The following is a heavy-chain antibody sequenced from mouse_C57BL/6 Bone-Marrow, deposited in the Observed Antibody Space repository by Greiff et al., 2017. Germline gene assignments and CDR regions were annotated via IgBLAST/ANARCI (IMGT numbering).Heavy chain of an antibody. Sequence: VQLQQPGAELVKPGASVKLSCKASGYTFTSYWMQWVKQRPGQGLEWIGEIDPSDSYTNYNQKFKGKATLTVDTSSSTAYMQLGSLTSEDSAVYYCARGIYDGLFYFDYWGQGTTLTVSS. V-gene: IGHV1-50*01. CDR3: ARGIYDGLFYFDY. J-gene: IGHJ2*01. D-gene: IGHD2-3*01. CDR2: IDPSDSYT. CDR1: GYTFTSYW.